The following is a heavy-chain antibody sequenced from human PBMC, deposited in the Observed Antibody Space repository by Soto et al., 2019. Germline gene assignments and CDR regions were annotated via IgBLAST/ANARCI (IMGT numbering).Heavy chain of an antibody. CDR1: GGSFSGYH. J-gene: IGHJ6*02. CDR2: INHSGST. CDR3: ARAIGYYDYFWGSYELGYYGMDV. D-gene: IGHD3-16*01. Sequence: SETLSLTCAVYGGSFSGYHWSWIRQPPGKGLEWIGEINHSGSTNYNPSLKSRVTISVDTSKNQFSLKLSSVTAADTAVYYCARAIGYYDYFWGSYELGYYGMDVWGQGPTV. V-gene: IGHV4-34*01.